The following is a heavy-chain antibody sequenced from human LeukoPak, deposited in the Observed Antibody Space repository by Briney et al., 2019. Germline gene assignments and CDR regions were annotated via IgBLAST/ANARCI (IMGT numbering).Heavy chain of an antibody. V-gene: IGHV1-8*01. CDR1: GYTFTSYD. Sequence: ASVKVSCKXSGYTFTSYDINWVRQATGQGLEWMGWMNPNSGNTGYSQKFQGRVTMTRNTSISTAYMELSSLRSEDTAVYYCARAGEKGEYYYYYYMDVWGKGTTVTVSS. CDR3: ARAGEKGEYYYYYYMDV. D-gene: IGHD3-16*01. CDR2: MNPNSGNT. J-gene: IGHJ6*03.